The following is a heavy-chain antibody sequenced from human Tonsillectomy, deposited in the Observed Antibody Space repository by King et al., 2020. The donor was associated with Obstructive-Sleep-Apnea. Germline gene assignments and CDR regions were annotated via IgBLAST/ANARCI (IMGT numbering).Heavy chain of an antibody. CDR1: GFTFSNYG. Sequence: HVQLVESGGGVVQPGRSLRLSCAASGFTFSNYGMHWVRQAPGKGLEWVAVISYDGSNEYCADSVKGRFTISRDNSKSTLYLQMNSLRAVDTAVYYCAKDGNDSPFYYYYGMDVWGQGTTVTVSS. J-gene: IGHJ6*02. CDR3: AKDGNDSPFYYYYGMDV. CDR2: ISYDGSNE. D-gene: IGHD3-22*01. V-gene: IGHV3-30*18.